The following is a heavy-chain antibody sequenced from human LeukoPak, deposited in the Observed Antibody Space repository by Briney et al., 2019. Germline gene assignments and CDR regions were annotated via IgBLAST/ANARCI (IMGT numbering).Heavy chain of an antibody. CDR3: AKDIGPSVTSGFDY. J-gene: IGHJ4*02. D-gene: IGHD4-17*01. CDR2: ISGSGGST. CDR1: GFTFSSYA. V-gene: IGHV3-23*01. Sequence: GGSLRLSCAASGFTFSSYAMSWVCQAPGKGLEWVSAISGSGGSTYYADSVKGRFTISRDNSKNTLYLQMNSLRAEDTALYYCAKDIGPSVTSGFDYWGQGTLVTVSS.